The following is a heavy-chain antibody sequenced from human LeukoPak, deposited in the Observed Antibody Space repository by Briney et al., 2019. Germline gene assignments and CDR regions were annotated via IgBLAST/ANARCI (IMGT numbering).Heavy chain of an antibody. V-gene: IGHV1-69*13. D-gene: IGHD3-10*01. CDR2: IIPIFGTA. CDR3: ARDSYGSGSYYNVNWFDP. Sequence: SVKVSCKASGGTFSSYAISWVRQAPGQGLEWMGGIIPIFGTANYAQKFQGGVTITADESTSTAYMELSSLRSEDTAVYYCARDSYGSGSYYNVNWFDPWGQGTLVTVSS. CDR1: GGTFSSYA. J-gene: IGHJ5*02.